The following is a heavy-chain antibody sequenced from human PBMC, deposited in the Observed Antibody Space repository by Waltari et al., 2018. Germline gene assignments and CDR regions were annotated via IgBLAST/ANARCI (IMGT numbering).Heavy chain of an antibody. CDR3: IRSMDV. CDR2: INGDGSRT. CDR1: GFTFSSYW. V-gene: IGHV3-74*01. J-gene: IGHJ6*03. Sequence: EVQMVESGGGLVKPGGSLRLSCAASGFTFSSYWMHWVRQAPGKGLVWVSGINGDGSRTNYADSVKGRFTISRDNAKNTLYLQMNSLRAEDTAVYYCIRSMDVWGKGTTVTVSS.